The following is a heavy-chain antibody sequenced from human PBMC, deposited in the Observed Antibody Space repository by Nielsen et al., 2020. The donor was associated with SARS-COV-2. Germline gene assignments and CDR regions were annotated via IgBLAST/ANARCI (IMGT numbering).Heavy chain of an antibody. Sequence: SQTPSLTRAIPWDSVSSNSAAWNWIRQSPSRGLEWLGRTYYRSKRYNGYAVSVKSRITINPDTSRNQFTLRLNSVNPEDTAVYYCAREGAGPTVTGVWSFDIWGQGTMVTVSS. CDR3: AREGAGPTVTGVWSFDI. J-gene: IGHJ3*02. V-gene: IGHV6-1*01. CDR1: WDSVSSNSAA. CDR2: TYYRSKRYN. D-gene: IGHD4-17*01.